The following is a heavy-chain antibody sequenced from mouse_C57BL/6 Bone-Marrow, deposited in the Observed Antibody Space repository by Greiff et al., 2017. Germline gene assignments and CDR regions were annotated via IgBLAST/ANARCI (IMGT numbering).Heavy chain of an antibody. Sequence: EVKLMESGPGLVKPSQSLSLTCSVTGYSITSGYYWNWIRQFPGNKLEWMGYLSYDGSNNYNPSLKNRIYLTRDTSKNQFFLKLNSVTTEDTATYYGARDGDYDGPYFDYWGQGTTLTVSS. D-gene: IGHD2-4*01. CDR1: GYSITSGYY. CDR2: LSYDGSN. CDR3: ARDGDYDGPYFDY. V-gene: IGHV3-6*01. J-gene: IGHJ2*01.